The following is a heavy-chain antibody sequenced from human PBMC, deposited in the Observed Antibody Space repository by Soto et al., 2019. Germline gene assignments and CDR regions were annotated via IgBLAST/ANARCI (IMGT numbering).Heavy chain of an antibody. CDR1: GGSFSGYY. J-gene: IGHJ6*02. V-gene: IGHV4-34*01. CDR2: INHSGST. D-gene: IGHD5-18*01. Sequence: QVQLQQWGAGLLKPSETLSLTCAVYGGSFSGYYWSWIRQPPGKGLEWIGEINHSGSTNYNPSLKSRVTKSVGTSKNQVALRLSSVTAADTAVYYCARRRGYSWGQYYFGMDVLGQGTTVTGSS. CDR3: ARRRGYSWGQYYFGMDV.